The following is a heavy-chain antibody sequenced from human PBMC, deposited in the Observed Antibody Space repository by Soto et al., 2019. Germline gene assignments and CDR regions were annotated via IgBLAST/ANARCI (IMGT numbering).Heavy chain of an antibody. J-gene: IGHJ3*02. Sequence: ASVKVSCKASGYTFTSYGISWVRQAPGQGLEWMGWISAYNGNTNYAQKLQGRVTMTTDTSTSTAYMELWSLRSDDTAVYYCARGSSYCTNGVCNNAFDIWGQGTMVTVSS. CDR1: GYTFTSYG. V-gene: IGHV1-18*01. CDR3: ARGSSYCTNGVCNNAFDI. D-gene: IGHD2-8*01. CDR2: ISAYNGNT.